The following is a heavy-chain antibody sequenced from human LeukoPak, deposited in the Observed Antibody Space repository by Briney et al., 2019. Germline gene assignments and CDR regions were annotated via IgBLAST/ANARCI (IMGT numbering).Heavy chain of an antibody. J-gene: IGHJ4*02. Sequence: PSETLSLTCAVSGYSISSGYYWGWIRPPPGKGLEWIGSIYHSESTYYNPSLKSRVTISVDTSKNQFSLKLSSVTAADTAVYYCARQGGYSSSSEFDYWGQGTLVTVSS. V-gene: IGHV4-38-2*01. CDR2: IYHSEST. CDR3: ARQGGYSSSSEFDY. CDR1: GYSISSGYY. D-gene: IGHD6-6*01.